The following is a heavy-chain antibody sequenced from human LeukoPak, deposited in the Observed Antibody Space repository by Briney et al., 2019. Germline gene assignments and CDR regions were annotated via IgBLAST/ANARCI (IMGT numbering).Heavy chain of an antibody. CDR2: INPNSGGT. D-gene: IGHD2-2*01. V-gene: IGHV1-2*02. CDR1: EYTFTGYY. Sequence: ASVKVSCKASEYTFTGYYMHWVRQAPGQGLEWMGWINPNSGGTNYAQKFQGRVTMTRDTSISTAYMGLSRLRSDDTAFYYCARIRYCGGISCYYIDYWGQGTLVTVSA. CDR3: ARIRYCGGISCYYIDY. J-gene: IGHJ4*02.